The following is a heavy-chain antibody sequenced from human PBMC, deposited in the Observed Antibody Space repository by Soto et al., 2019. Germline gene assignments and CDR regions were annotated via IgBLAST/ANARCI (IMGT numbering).Heavy chain of an antibody. CDR3: VRDGQYRTDGFVI. V-gene: IGHV3-23*01. Sequence: EAQLLESGGDLVQPGGSLRLSCAASGFTFSSHGMGWVRQAPGKGLEWISGLSRGGGSTYYADSVKGRFTISRDNSKNTLDLIMNSLRVEDTALYYCVRDGQYRTDGFVIWGQGTMVTVSS. J-gene: IGHJ3*02. D-gene: IGHD5-12*01. CDR1: GFTFSSHG. CDR2: LSRGGGST.